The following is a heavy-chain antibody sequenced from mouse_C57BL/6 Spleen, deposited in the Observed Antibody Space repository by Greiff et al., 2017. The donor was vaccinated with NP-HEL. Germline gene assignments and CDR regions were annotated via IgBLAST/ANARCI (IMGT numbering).Heavy chain of an antibody. CDR1: GFNIKDYY. CDR3: ARGDYDRGAWFAY. V-gene: IGHV14-2*01. CDR2: IDPEDGET. Sequence: EVKLQESGAELVKPGASVKLSCTASGFNIKDYYMHWVKQRTEQGLEWIGRIDPEDGETKYAPNFQGKATITADTSSNTAYLQLSSLTSEDTAVYYCARGDYDRGAWFAYWGQGTLVTVSA. D-gene: IGHD2-4*01. J-gene: IGHJ3*01.